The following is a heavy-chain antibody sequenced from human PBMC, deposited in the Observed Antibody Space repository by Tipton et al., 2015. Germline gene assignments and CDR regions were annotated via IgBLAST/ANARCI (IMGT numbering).Heavy chain of an antibody. D-gene: IGHD4-17*01. CDR3: VRLYGDYPPRLYYFDY. CDR1: GYIFTSYW. J-gene: IGHJ4*02. V-gene: IGHV5-51*01. Sequence: VQLVQSGAVVKKPGESLKISCEGSGYIFTSYWIGWVRQMPGKGLEWMGIIYPGNSDTRYSPSFQGQVTISADHSITTAYLQWSSLKASDTAMYYCVRLYGDYPPRLYYFDYWGRGTLVTVSS. CDR2: IYPGNSDT.